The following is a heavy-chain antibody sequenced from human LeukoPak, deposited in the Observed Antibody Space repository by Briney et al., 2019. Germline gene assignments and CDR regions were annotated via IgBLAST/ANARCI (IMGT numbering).Heavy chain of an antibody. CDR2: ISGSGGNS. Sequence: GGSLRLSCAASGFTFSNYAMNWVRQAPGKGLEWVSAISGSGGNSYHADSVEGRFTISRDNSKNTLYLQMNSLRAEDTAVYYCATYRTDYWGQGTLVTVSS. CDR1: GFTFSNYA. V-gene: IGHV3-23*01. J-gene: IGHJ4*02. CDR3: ATYRTDY.